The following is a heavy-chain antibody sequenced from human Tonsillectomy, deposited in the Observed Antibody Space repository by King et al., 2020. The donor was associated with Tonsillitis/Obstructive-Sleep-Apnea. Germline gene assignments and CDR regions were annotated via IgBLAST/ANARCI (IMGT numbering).Heavy chain of an antibody. J-gene: IGHJ4*02. CDR1: GFTFSSYN. D-gene: IGHD1-26*01. CDR2: ISISSSTI. V-gene: IGHV3-48*02. CDR3: ATSDKYSGSYYAFDY. Sequence: VQLVESGGGLVQAGGSLRLSCAASGFTFSSYNMNWVRQAPGQGLEWVSYISISSSTIYYADSVKGRFTISRDNAKNSLYLQMNSLRDEDTAVYYCATSDKYSGSYYAFDYWGQGTLVTVSS.